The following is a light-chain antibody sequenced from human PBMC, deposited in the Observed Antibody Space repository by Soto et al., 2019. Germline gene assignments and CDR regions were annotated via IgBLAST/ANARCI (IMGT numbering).Light chain of an antibody. CDR1: QGISSY. V-gene: IGKV1-13*02. CDR3: QHYNIYSPWT. Sequence: AIQLTQSPSSLSASVGDRVTITCRASQGISSYLAWYQQKPGKAPKLLIYDASSLQSGVPSRFSGSGSGTEFTLTISGLQPDDFATYYCQHYNIYSPWTFGQGTKVDI. J-gene: IGKJ1*01. CDR2: DAS.